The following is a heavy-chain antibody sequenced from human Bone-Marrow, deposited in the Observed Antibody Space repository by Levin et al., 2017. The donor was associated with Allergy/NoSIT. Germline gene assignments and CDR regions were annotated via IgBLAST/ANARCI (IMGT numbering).Heavy chain of an antibody. CDR2: ISAYNGNT. J-gene: IGHJ6*02. V-gene: IGHV1-18*01. Sequence: ASVKVSCKASGYTFTSYGISWVRQAPGQGLEWMGWISAYNGNTNYAQKLQGRVTMTTDTSTSTAYMELRSLRSDDTAVYYCARDSLGDIVVVPAATGKYNWNGLGGMDVWGQGTTVTVSS. CDR1: GYTFTSYG. CDR3: ARDSLGDIVVVPAATGKYNWNGLGGMDV. D-gene: IGHD2-2*01.